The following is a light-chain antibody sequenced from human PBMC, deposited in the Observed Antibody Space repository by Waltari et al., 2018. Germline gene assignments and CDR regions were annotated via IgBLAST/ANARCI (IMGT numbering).Light chain of an antibody. CDR1: QRVTNN. CDR3: QQYNNWPLT. CDR2: GAS. V-gene: IGKV3-15*01. Sequence: EIIMTQSPATLSLSPGERATLSCRASQRVTNNLAWYQQKPGQAPRLLIYGASTRATSIPARISGSGSGTEFTLTISSLQSEDFAFYYCQQYNNWPLTFGGGTKVEIK. J-gene: IGKJ4*01.